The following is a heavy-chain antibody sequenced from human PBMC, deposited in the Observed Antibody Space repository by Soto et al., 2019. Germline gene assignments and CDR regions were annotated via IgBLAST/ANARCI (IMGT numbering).Heavy chain of an antibody. CDR1: GGTFGNSA. J-gene: IGHJ6*02. CDR2: IIPIFPTP. Sequence: QVQLVQSGAEVKKPGSSVTVSCKASGGTFGNSAISWVRQAPGQGLEWMGGIIPIFPTPDYAQKFQGRVTXTXDXXISSAYMGLTILSSGAAGVCYCAQAQVRLPLVRNAVCGVDVWGQGAAVTVFS. CDR3: AQAQVRLPLVRNAVCGVDV. V-gene: IGHV1-69*05. D-gene: IGHD3-10*02.